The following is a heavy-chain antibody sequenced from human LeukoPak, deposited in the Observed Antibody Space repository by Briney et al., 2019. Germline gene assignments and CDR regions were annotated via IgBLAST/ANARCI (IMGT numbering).Heavy chain of an antibody. Sequence: PGESLKISCKCSGLSFTTYWIGWVRQMPGKGLEWMGIIYPDDSDTRYSPSFQGQVTISADKSISTAYLQWSGLRASDTAMYYCATHSRGYYLDAFDIRGQGTMVTVSS. CDR3: ATHSRGYYLDAFDI. V-gene: IGHV5-51*01. CDR2: IYPDDSDT. D-gene: IGHD3-22*01. J-gene: IGHJ3*02. CDR1: GLSFTTYW.